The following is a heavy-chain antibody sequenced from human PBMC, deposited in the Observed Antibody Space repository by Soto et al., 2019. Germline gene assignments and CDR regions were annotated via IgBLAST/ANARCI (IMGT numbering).Heavy chain of an antibody. Sequence: QVQLVQSGAEVKKPGASVKVSCKASGYTFTSYGISWVRQAPGQGLEWMGWISAYNGNTNYAQKIQGRVTLTTDTSTSTAYMELRSLRSVDTAMYYYASLGFGVVRNNRFDPWGQGTLVTVCS. J-gene: IGHJ5*02. CDR3: ASLGFGVVRNNRFDP. CDR1: GYTFTSYG. D-gene: IGHD3-3*01. CDR2: ISAYNGNT. V-gene: IGHV1-18*01.